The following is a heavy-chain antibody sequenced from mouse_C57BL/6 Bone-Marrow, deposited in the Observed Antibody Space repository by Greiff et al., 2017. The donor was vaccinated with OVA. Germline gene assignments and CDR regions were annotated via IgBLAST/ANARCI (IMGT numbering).Heavy chain of an antibody. CDR1: GYTFTSHN. V-gene: IGHV1-12*01. CDR3: AIPTTVVSVWYFDF. CDR2: IYPGNGDT. J-gene: IGHJ1*03. Sequence: VQLQQSGAELVRPGASVKMSCKASGYTFTSHNMHWVKQTPRQGLEWIGAIYPGNGDTYYNQKFKGKATLTVDKSSSTAYMQLSSLTSEDSAVYYCAIPTTVVSVWYFDFWGTGTTVTVSS. D-gene: IGHD1-1*01.